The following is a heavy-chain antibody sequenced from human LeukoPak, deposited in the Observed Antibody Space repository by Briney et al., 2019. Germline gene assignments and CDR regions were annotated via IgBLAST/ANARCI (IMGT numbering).Heavy chain of an antibody. CDR2: MYTTGDT. V-gene: IGHV4-4*09. CDR3: ARSPGNLHYYYGMDV. J-gene: IGHJ6*02. Sequence: PSETLSLTCAVYGGSFSDYSWTWIRQPPEKGLEWIGNMYTTGDTNYNPTLKSRVTISVDTSKNQLSLKVNSVTAADTAVYYCARSPGNLHYYYGMDVWGQGTTVTVSS. CDR1: GGSFSDYS. D-gene: IGHD3-3*02.